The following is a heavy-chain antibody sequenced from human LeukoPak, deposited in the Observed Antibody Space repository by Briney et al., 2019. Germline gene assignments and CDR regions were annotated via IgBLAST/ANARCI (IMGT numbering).Heavy chain of an antibody. V-gene: IGHV1-69*13. Sequence: SVKASCKASGGTFSSYAISWVRQAPGQGLEWMGGIIPIFGTANYAQKFQSRVTITADESTSTAYMELSSLRSEDTAVYYCASSTDIWTGYLIDYWGQGTLVTVSS. CDR2: IIPIFGTA. J-gene: IGHJ4*02. D-gene: IGHD3-9*01. CDR1: GGTFSSYA. CDR3: ASSTDIWTGYLIDY.